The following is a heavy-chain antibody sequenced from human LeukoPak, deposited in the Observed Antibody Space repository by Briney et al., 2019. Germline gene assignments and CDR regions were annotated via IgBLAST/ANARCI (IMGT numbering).Heavy chain of an antibody. V-gene: IGHV1-18*01. CDR2: ISAYIGNT. D-gene: IGHD3-22*01. CDR3: ARENADYYDSSGYYFNWFDP. Sequence: GASVKVSCKASGYTFTSYGISWVRQAPGQGLEWMGWISAYIGNTNYAQKLQGRVTMTTDTSTSTAYMELRSRRSDDTAVYYCARENADYYDSSGYYFNWFDPWGQGTLVTVSS. CDR1: GYTFTSYG. J-gene: IGHJ5*02.